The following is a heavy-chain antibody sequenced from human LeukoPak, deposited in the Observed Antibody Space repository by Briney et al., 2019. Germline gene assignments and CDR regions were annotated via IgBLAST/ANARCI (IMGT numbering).Heavy chain of an antibody. Sequence: PGGSLRLSCAASGFTFSDYAMNWVRQAPGKGLEWVSGLSASSINIYYRESVKGRFTVSRDNSKNTLSLQMNSLTVEDTAVYYCTRLAGLDYYGTSGGNAFDFWGLGTLVTVSS. D-gene: IGHD3-10*01. CDR3: TRLAGLDYYGTSGGNAFDF. CDR1: GFTFSDYA. J-gene: IGHJ3*01. CDR2: LSASSINI. V-gene: IGHV3-23*01.